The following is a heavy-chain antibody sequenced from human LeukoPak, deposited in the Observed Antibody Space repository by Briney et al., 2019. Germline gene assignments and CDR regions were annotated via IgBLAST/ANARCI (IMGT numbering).Heavy chain of an antibody. J-gene: IGHJ4*02. CDR3: ARRNSVTVAFDY. Sequence: SETLSLTCTVPGGSISSYYWSWIRQPPGKGLEWIGYIYYSGSTNYNPSLKSRVTISVDTSKNQFSLKLSSVTAADTAVYYCARRNSVTVAFDYWGQGTLGTVSS. CDR1: GGSISSYY. D-gene: IGHD1-14*01. CDR2: IYYSGST. V-gene: IGHV4-59*01.